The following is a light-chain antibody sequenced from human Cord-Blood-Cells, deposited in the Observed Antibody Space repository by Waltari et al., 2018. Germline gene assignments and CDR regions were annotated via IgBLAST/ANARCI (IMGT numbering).Light chain of an antibody. CDR1: SSDVGGYNY. V-gene: IGLV2-14*01. CDR3: SSYTSSSTPYV. Sequence: QSALTQPASVSGSPGQSVTIPCTGTSSDVGGYNYVSWYQQHPGKAPKLMIYGVSNRPSGVANRCSGPKSGNTASLTISGLQAEDEADYYCSSYTSSSTPYVFGTGTKVTVL. CDR2: GVS. J-gene: IGLJ1*01.